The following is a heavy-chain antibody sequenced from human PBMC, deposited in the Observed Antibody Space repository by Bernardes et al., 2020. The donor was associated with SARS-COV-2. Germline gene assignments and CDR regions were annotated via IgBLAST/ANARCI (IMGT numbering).Heavy chain of an antibody. J-gene: IGHJ4*02. CDR2: INPNTGGT. CDR1: GYTFTDYF. CDR3: ARTRTTLSTTGIPVDY. D-gene: IGHD2-21*01. Sequence: SVKVSCKASGYTFTDYFIHWVRQAPGQRLEWMGWINPNTGGTNYVQKFQGRVTMTRDTSTTTAYMELSWLGSDDTAIYYCARTRTTLSTTGIPVDYWTRGTMVTVS. V-gene: IGHV1-2*02.